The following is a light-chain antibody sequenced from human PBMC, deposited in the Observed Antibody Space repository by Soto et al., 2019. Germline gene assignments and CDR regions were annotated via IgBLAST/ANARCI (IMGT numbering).Light chain of an antibody. V-gene: IGLV1-51*01. CDR2: DNN. Sequence: QSVLTQPPSVSAAPGQKVTISCSGSSSNIGNNYVSWYQQLPGTAPKLLIYDNNKRPSGIPDRFSGSKSGTSATLGITGLQTGDEADYYCGTWDSSLSAYVFGTGIQLTVL. CDR3: GTWDSSLSAYV. J-gene: IGLJ1*01. CDR1: SSNIGNNY.